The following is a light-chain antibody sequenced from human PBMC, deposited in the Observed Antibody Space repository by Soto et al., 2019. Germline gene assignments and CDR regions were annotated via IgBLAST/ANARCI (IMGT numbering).Light chain of an antibody. CDR3: QQRSHWPYT. Sequence: EIVLTQSPATLSLSPGERATLSCRASQSVSSSLAWYQQKPGQAPRLLIYDASNRATGIPARFSGSGSGTDFTLTISSLEPEDFAVYYCQQRSHWPYTFGQGTKLEIK. CDR2: DAS. V-gene: IGKV3-11*01. J-gene: IGKJ2*01. CDR1: QSVSSS.